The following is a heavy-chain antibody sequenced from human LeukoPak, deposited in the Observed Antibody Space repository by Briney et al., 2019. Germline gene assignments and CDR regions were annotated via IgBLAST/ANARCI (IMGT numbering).Heavy chain of an antibody. CDR2: IYPGDSDT. CDR3: ARLRGYSYSPRPIQYYFDY. V-gene: IGHV5-51*01. J-gene: IGHJ4*02. CDR1: GGSISSYY. Sequence: ETLSLTCTVSGGSISSYYWSWIRQPAGKGLEWMGIIYPGDSDTRYSPSFQGQVTISADKSISTAYLQWSSLKASDTAMYYCARLRGYSYSPRPIQYYFDYWGQGTLVTVSS. D-gene: IGHD5-18*01.